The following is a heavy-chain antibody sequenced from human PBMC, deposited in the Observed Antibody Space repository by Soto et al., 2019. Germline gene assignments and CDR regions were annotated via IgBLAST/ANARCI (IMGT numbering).Heavy chain of an antibody. CDR3: ARDLSDFWSGYNHFDY. D-gene: IGHD3-3*01. J-gene: IGHJ4*02. CDR2: ISSSSSYI. Sequence: GGSLRLSCAASGFTFSSYSMNWVRQAPGKGLEWVSSISSSSSYIYYADSVKGRFTISRDNAKNSLYLQMNSLRAEDTAVYYCARDLSDFWSGYNHFDYWGQGTLVTVSS. CDR1: GFTFSSYS. V-gene: IGHV3-21*01.